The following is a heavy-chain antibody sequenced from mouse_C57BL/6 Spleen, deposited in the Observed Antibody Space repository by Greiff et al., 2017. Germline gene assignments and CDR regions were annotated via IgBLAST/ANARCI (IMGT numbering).Heavy chain of an antibody. CDR3: AKRGTAQATDYAMDY. CDR1: GFSLTSYG. Sequence: VKLMESGPGLVAPSPSLSITCTVSGFSLTSYGVDWVRQPPGKGLEWLGVIWGGGSTNYNSALMSRLSISKDNSKSQVFLKMNSLQTDDTAMYYCAKRGTAQATDYAMDYWGQGTSVTVSS. D-gene: IGHD3-2*02. J-gene: IGHJ4*01. CDR2: IWGGGST. V-gene: IGHV2-9*01.